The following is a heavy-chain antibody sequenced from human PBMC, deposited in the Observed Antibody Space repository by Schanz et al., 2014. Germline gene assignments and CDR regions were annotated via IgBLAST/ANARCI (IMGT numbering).Heavy chain of an antibody. Sequence: QVQLQQWGAGLLKPSETLSLTCAVYGGSLSGYFWSWIRQPPGKGLEWIGDIGHSGNTKDNPSLKSRVTMSVETSRTQSAVNRGYVTAADTAVYYCARGRQQLGSFDYWGPGTLVTVSS. V-gene: IGHV4-34*01. D-gene: IGHD6-13*01. CDR1: GGSLSGYF. CDR3: ARGRQQLGSFDY. J-gene: IGHJ4*02. CDR2: IGHSGNT.